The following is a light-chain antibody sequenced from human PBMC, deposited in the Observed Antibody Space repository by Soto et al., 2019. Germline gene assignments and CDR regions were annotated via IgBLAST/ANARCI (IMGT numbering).Light chain of an antibody. V-gene: IGKV3-20*01. Sequence: EIVLTQSPDILSLSPGETATLSCRASQILTSGDVAWYQQEPGQAPRLLIVGGSMRATGIPDRFGGSGSGTDFTLTISRLEPEDFAVYYCQKYGNSGTFGQGTKVDIK. CDR2: GGS. CDR3: QKYGNSGT. CDR1: QILTSGD. J-gene: IGKJ2*02.